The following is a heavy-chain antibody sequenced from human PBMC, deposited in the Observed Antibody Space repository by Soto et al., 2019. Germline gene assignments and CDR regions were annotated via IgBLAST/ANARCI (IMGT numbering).Heavy chain of an antibody. D-gene: IGHD2-2*01. J-gene: IGHJ6*03. CDR1: GFTFSSYS. CDR3: ARSGYCSSTSCYEKLYYYYYYLDV. CDR2: ISSSSSYI. V-gene: IGHV3-21*01. Sequence: GGSLRLSCAASGFTFSSYSMNWVRQAPGKGLEWVSSISSSSSYIYYADSVKGRFTISRDNAKNSLYLQMNSLRAEDTAVYYCARSGYCSSTSCYEKLYYYYYYLDVWGKGITVTVSS.